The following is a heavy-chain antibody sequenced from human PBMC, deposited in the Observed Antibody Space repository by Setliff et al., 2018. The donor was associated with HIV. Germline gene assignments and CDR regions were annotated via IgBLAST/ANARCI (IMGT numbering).Heavy chain of an antibody. CDR3: ARDSRSFTMIVENQRGMDV. V-gene: IGHV3-48*01. CDR2: LRGDGII. D-gene: IGHD3-22*01. J-gene: IGHJ6*04. CDR1: GFNANPYT. Sequence: PGGSLRLSCAVSGFNANPYTMAWVRQAPGRGLEWLSSLRGDGIISYADSVKGRFTISRDSAKNSLYLQMNSLRAEDSAVYYCARDSRSFTMIVENQRGMDVWGKGTTVTVSS.